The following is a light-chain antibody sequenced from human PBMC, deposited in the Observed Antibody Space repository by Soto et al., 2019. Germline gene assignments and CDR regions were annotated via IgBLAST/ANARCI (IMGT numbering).Light chain of an antibody. CDR1: QSVSRY. V-gene: IGKV1-39*01. CDR3: QQSYTIPLT. CDR2: AAS. J-gene: IGKJ5*01. Sequence: DIQMTQSPSSLFASVGDRINITCRASQSVSRYLNWYQQKPGKAPNLLIYAASNLQSGVPSRISGSGSGTDVTLTISSLQPEDFATYYCQQSYTIPLTFGQGTRLEIK.